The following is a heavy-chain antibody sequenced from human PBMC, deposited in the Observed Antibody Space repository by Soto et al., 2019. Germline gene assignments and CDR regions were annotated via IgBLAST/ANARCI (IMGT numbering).Heavy chain of an antibody. J-gene: IGHJ4*02. CDR2: IVPILGIA. V-gene: IGHV1-69*04. Sequence: SVKVSCKASGGTFSSYTISWVRQAPGQGLEWMGRIVPILGIANYAQKFQGRVTITADKSTSTAYMELSSLRSEDTAVYYCARDLNVVNFDYWGQGTLVTVSS. D-gene: IGHD3-22*01. CDR1: GGTFSSYT. CDR3: ARDLNVVNFDY.